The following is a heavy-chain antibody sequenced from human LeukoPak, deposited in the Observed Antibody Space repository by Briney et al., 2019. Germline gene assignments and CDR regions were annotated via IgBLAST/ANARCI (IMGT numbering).Heavy chain of an antibody. D-gene: IGHD2-2*01. CDR2: INHSGRT. CDR3: VRDAVVVPAAIHYGMDV. J-gene: IGHJ6*02. V-gene: IGHV4-34*01. CDR1: GGSFSDYF. Sequence: SETLSLTCAVSGGSFSDYFWGWIRQPPGKGLEWIGEINHSGRTYYNSSLKSRVTISVDTSKNQFSLNLSSVTAADTAVYYCVRDAVVVPAAIHYGMDVWGQGTTVTVSS.